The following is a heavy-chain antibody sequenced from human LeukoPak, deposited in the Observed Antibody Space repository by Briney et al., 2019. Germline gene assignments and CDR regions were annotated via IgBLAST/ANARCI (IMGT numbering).Heavy chain of an antibody. V-gene: IGHV4-59*08. CDR3: ARNLAVGYSSWFDALDV. CDR1: GGSLSNYY. Sequence: SETLSLTCSVSGGSLSNYYWTWIRQSPGKGLEWIGNIYYSGSTTYDSSLKSRVTISVGPSKNQLSLKLSSVTAADTAVYYCARNLAVGYSSWFDALDVWGQGTMVTVSS. D-gene: IGHD6-13*01. J-gene: IGHJ3*01. CDR2: IYYSGST.